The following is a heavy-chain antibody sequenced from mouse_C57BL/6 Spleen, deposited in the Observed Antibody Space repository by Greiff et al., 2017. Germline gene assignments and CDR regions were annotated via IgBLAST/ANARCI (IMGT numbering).Heavy chain of an antibody. J-gene: IGHJ3*01. D-gene: IGHD2-4*01. Sequence: LVESGASVKISCKASGYSFTDYNMNWVKQSNGKSLEWIGVINPNYGTTSYNQKFKGKATLTVDQSSSTAYMQLNSLTSEDSAVYYCARAYYDYEWDQAWFAYWGQGTLVTVSA. CDR3: ARAYYDYEWDQAWFAY. V-gene: IGHV1-39*01. CDR1: GYSFTDYN. CDR2: INPNYGTT.